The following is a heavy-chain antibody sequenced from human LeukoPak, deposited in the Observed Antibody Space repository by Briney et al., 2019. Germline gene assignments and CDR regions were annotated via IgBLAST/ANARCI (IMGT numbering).Heavy chain of an antibody. Sequence: ASVTVSCKASGYTFTGYYMHWVRQAPGQGLEWMGWINPNNGGTNYAQKFQGRVTMTRDTSISTVYMELSRLTSDDTAVYYCARGRGTTSSNFDYWGQGNLVTVSS. CDR1: GYTFTGYY. V-gene: IGHV1-2*02. D-gene: IGHD2-2*01. J-gene: IGHJ4*02. CDR2: INPNNGGT. CDR3: ARGRGTTSSNFDY.